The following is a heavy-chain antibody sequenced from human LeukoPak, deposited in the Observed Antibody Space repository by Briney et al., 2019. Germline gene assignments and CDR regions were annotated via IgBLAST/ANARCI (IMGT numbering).Heavy chain of an antibody. V-gene: IGHV1-18*01. J-gene: IGHJ5*02. CDR1: GYTLTELS. CDR2: ISAYNGNT. D-gene: IGHD5-18*01. CDR3: ARDDRSYGHWFDP. Sequence: ASVKVSCKVSGYTLTELSMHWVRQAPGKGLEWMGWISAYNGNTNYAQKLQGRVTMTTDTSTSTAYMELRSLRSDDTAVYYCARDDRSYGHWFDPWGQGTLVTVSS.